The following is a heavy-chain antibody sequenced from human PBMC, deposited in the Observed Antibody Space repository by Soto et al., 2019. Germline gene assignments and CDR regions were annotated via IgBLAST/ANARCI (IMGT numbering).Heavy chain of an antibody. J-gene: IGHJ5*02. CDR2: IIPIFGTA. CDR3: ARYYYDSSGYYGITRFDP. D-gene: IGHD3-22*01. CDR1: GGTFSSYA. V-gene: IGHV1-69*13. Sequence: ASVKVSCKASGGTFSSYAISWVRQAPGQGLEWMGGIIPIFGTANYAQKFQGRVTITADESTSTAYMELSSLRSEDTAVYYCARYYYDSSGYYGITRFDPWGQGTLVTVSS.